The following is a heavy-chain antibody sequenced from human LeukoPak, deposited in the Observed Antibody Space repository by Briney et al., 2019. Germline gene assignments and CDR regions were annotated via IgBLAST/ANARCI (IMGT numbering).Heavy chain of an antibody. V-gene: IGHV3-21*01. CDR3: AREDSYDNYGMDV. Sequence: GGSLRLSCAASGFTFSSYSMNWVRQAPGKGLEWVSSISSSSSYIYYADSVKGRFTISRDNAKNPLYLQMNSLRAEDTAVYYCAREDSYDNYGMDVWGQGTTVTVSS. CDR1: GFTFSSYS. CDR2: ISSSSSYI. D-gene: IGHD5-18*01. J-gene: IGHJ6*02.